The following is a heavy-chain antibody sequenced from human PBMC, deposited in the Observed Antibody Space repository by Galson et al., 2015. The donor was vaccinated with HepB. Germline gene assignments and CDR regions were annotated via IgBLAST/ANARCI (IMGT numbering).Heavy chain of an antibody. CDR3: AKDLPYYYDSSGYYLPFGY. CDR1: GFTFSSYG. V-gene: IGHV3-30*18. CDR2: ISYDGSNK. Sequence: SLRLSCAASGFTFSSYGMHWVRQAPGKGLEWVAVISYDGSNKYYADSVKGRFTISRDNSKNTLYLQMNSLRAEDTAVYYCAKDLPYYYDSSGYYLPFGYWGQGTLVTVSS. D-gene: IGHD3-22*01. J-gene: IGHJ4*02.